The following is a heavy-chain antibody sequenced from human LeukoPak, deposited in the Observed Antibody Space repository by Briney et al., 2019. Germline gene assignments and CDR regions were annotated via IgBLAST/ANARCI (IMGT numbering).Heavy chain of an antibody. CDR2: IWYSGRT. J-gene: IGHJ4*02. Sequence: SETLSLTCTVSGGSISGYYWTWIRQPPGKGLEWIGYIWYSGRTNYNPSLKSRVSISVDTSKNQFSLRLNSVTAADTAVYYCARSLRGAGRHDYWGQGTLVTVSS. D-gene: IGHD3-16*01. V-gene: IGHV4-59*01. CDR1: GGSISGYY. CDR3: ARSLRGAGRHDY.